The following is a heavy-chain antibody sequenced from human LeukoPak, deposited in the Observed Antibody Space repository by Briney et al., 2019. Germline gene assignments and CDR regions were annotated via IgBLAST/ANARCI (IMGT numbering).Heavy chain of an antibody. D-gene: IGHD3-3*01. J-gene: IGHJ4*02. Sequence: SETLSLTCAVSGYSISSGYYWGWIRQPPGKGLEWIGSISHSGSTYYNPSLKSRVTISVDTSKNQFSLKLSSVTAADTAVYYCARDGATYYDFWSGSILSLWGQGTLVTVSS. CDR1: GYSISSGYY. CDR2: ISHSGST. CDR3: ARDGATYYDFWSGSILSL. V-gene: IGHV4-38-2*02.